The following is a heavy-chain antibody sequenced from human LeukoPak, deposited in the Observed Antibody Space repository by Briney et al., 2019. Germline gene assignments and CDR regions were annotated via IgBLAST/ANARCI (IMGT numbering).Heavy chain of an antibody. V-gene: IGHV3-23*01. Sequence: GGSLRLSCVASGFTFSSYVMNWVRRAPGKGLEWVSAISGNGGSTYYADSVKGRFTISRDNSKNTLSLQMNSLRAEDTAVYYCVKGIELWLTYFDHWGQGTLVTASS. J-gene: IGHJ4*02. CDR1: GFTFSSYV. CDR2: ISGNGGST. CDR3: VKGIELWLTYFDH. D-gene: IGHD5-18*01.